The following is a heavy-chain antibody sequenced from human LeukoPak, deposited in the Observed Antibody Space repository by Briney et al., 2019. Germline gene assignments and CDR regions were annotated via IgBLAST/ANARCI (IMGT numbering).Heavy chain of an antibody. CDR1: GYTFKSYY. CDR2: INPSGGST. Sequence: ASVKVSCKASGYTFKSYYMHWVRQAPGQGLEWMGIINPSGGSTSYAQKFQGRVTMTRDTSTSTVYMELSSLRSEDTAVYYCARATYYYDSSGLSGRYFDLWGRGTLVTVSS. V-gene: IGHV1-46*02. J-gene: IGHJ2*01. CDR3: ARATYYYDSSGLSGRYFDL. D-gene: IGHD3-22*01.